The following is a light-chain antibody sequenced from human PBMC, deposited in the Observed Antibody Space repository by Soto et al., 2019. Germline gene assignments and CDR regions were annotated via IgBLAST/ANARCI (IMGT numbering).Light chain of an antibody. Sequence: QSVRTQPDSVSGSPGQSITISCTGTSSDVGGYNYVSWYQQHPGKAPKLMIYAVTDRPSGVSSRFSGSKSGNTASLTISGLQAEDEADYYCSSYTSSSTLFGTGTKVTVL. CDR1: SSDVGGYNY. J-gene: IGLJ1*01. CDR3: SSYTSSSTL. V-gene: IGLV2-14*01. CDR2: AVT.